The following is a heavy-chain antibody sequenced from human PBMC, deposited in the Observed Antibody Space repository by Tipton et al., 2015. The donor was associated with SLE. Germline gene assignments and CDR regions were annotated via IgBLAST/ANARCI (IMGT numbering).Heavy chain of an antibody. CDR3: AKRDLSGGMDV. J-gene: IGHJ6*02. CDR2: IYHSGST. Sequence: TLSLTCTVSGGSISSGGYYWSWIRQPPGKGLEWIGSIYHSGSTYYNPSLKSRVTISVDTSKNQFSLKLSSVTAADTAVYYCAKRDLSGGMDVWGQGTTVTVSS. CDR1: GGSISSGGYY. D-gene: IGHD3-10*01. V-gene: IGHV4-39*01.